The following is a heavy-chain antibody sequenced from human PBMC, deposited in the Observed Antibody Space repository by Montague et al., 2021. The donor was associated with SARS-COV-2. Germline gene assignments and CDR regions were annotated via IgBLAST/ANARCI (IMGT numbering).Heavy chain of an antibody. D-gene: IGHD1-26*01. J-gene: IGHJ5*02. CDR3: ASQSGGNYNDLDL. CDR2: IYYSGSS. V-gene: IGHV4-31*03. Sequence: TLSLTCSVSGGSISSANYYWSWIRQHPGKGLEFIGYIYYSGSSFYNPSLKSRLTISVDTSKNRLSLRLSSVTAADTAFYFCASQSGGNYNDLDLWGHGTLVTVSS. CDR1: GGSISSANYY.